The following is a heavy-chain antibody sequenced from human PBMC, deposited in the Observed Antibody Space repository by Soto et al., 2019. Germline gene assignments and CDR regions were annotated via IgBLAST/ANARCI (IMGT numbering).Heavy chain of an antibody. V-gene: IGHV3-9*01. CDR3: ANLPLYGSGFDC. CDR2: ISWNGAAT. CDR1: GFTFDDYA. J-gene: IGHJ4*02. Sequence: EAQLVESGGGLVQPGRSLRLSCVASGFTFDDYAIHWVRQAPGKGLEWVSGISWNGAATGYADSVKGRFTISRDNAKNSLNLPMSSLRTEDTAIYYCANLPLYGSGFDCWGQGTLVTVSS. D-gene: IGHD3-10*01.